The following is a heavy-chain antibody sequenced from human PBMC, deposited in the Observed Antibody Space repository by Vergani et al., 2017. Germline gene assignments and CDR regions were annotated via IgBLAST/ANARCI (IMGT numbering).Heavy chain of an antibody. CDR2: IYYSGST. V-gene: IGHV4-61*10. J-gene: IGHJ6*03. Sequence: QVQLQESGPGLVKPSETLSLTCTVSGGSVSSGSYYWSWIRQPAGKGLEWIGYIYYSGSTNYNPSLKSRVTISVDTSKNQFSLKLSSVTAADTAVYYCARDGRGGLRRAPYYYMDVWGKGTTVTVSS. CDR3: ARDGRGGLRRAPYYYMDV. CDR1: GGSVSSGSYY. D-gene: IGHD3-16*01.